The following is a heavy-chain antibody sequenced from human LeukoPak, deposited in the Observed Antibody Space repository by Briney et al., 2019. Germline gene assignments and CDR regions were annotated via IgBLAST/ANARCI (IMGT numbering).Heavy chain of an antibody. CDR3: ARTVAGIGYFDY. CDR1: GGTFSSCA. Sequence: SVKVSCKASGGTFSSCAISWVRQAPGQGLEWMGGIIPIFGTANYAQKFQGRVTITADKSTSTAYMELSSLRSEDTAVYYCARTVAGIGYFDYWGQGTLVTVSS. CDR2: IIPIFGTA. J-gene: IGHJ4*02. V-gene: IGHV1-69*06. D-gene: IGHD6-19*01.